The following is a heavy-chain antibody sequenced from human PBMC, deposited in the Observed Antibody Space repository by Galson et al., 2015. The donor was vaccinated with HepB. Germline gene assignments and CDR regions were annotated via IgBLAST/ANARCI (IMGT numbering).Heavy chain of an antibody. V-gene: IGHV4-59*08. J-gene: IGHJ4*02. CDR2: IYYSGST. CDR1: GGSISSYY. D-gene: IGHD3-10*01. CDR3: AGGYYYGSGSYSPPFDY. Sequence: LSLTCTVSGGSISSYYWSWIRQPPGKGLEWIGYIYYSGSTNYNPSLKSRVTISVDTSKNQFSLKLSSVTAADTAVYYCAGGYYYGSGSYSPPFDYWGQGTLVTVSS.